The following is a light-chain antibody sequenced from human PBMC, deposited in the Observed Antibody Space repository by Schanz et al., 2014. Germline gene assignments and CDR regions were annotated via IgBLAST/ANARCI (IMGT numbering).Light chain of an antibody. J-gene: IGLJ3*02. CDR3: SSYAGRSWV. CDR2: DVS. CDR1: SSDVGGYNY. V-gene: IGLV2-14*01. Sequence: QSALTQPASVSGSPGQSITISCTGTSSDVGGYNYVSWYQQHPGKAPKLMIYDVSNRPSGVSNRFSGSKSGNTASLTISGLQAEDEADYHCSSYAGRSWVFGGGTKLTVL.